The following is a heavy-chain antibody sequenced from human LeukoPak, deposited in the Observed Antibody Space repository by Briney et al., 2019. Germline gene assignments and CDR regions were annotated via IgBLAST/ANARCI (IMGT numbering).Heavy chain of an antibody. J-gene: IGHJ4*02. CDR1: GFTFSSYS. CDR3: ARDGYVGATDY. CDR2: IKEDGSEK. D-gene: IGHD1-26*01. V-gene: IGHV3-7*01. Sequence: GGSLRLSCAASGFTFSSYSMNWVRQAPGKGLEWVANIKEDGSEKYYVDSVKGRFTISRDNAKNSLYLQMNSLRAEDTAVYYCARDGYVGATDYWGQGTLVTVSS.